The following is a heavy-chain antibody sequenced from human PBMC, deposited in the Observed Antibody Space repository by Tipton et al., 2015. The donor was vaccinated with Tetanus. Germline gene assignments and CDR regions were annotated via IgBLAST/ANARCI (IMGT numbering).Heavy chain of an antibody. V-gene: IGHV3-53*01. CDR1: GVTVSGNY. J-gene: IGHJ4*02. CDR2: IYTGGSA. CDR3: AFRTNWRFSRGFDC. D-gene: IGHD1-20*01. Sequence: SLRLSCAASGVTVSGNYMSWVRQAPGKGLEWVSVIYTGGSADYTDSVKGRFTISRDNSNNSLPLQMNSLRIDDTAVYYCAFRTNWRFSRGFDCWDQGILVTFSS.